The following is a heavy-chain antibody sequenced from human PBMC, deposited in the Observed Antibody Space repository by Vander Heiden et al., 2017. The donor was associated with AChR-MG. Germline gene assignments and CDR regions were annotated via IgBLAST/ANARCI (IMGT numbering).Heavy chain of an antibody. J-gene: IGHJ3*02. CDR1: GFTFSNSD. CDR2: IGTLGDT. D-gene: IGHD4-17*01. Sequence: EVQLVESGGGLVQPGGSLRLSCAASGFTFSNSDMPWVRPSTGRGLEWVSAIGTLGDTYYPGSVKGRFTISRENAKNSLYLQMNSLRAGDTAVYYCARGTGDSRSGPRDGFDIWGQGTMVTVSS. CDR3: ARGTGDSRSGPRDGFDI. V-gene: IGHV3-13*01.